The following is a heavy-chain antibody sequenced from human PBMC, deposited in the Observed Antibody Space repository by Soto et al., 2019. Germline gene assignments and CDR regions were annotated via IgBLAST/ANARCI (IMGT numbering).Heavy chain of an antibody. J-gene: IGHJ4*02. CDR1: GSIFRGYG. V-gene: IGHV3-33*01. CDR2: IRYEGSNI. D-gene: IGHD1-7*01. CDR3: ARDGIVGTTFRGSLDY. Sequence: QVQLVESGGGVVQPGRSLRLSCAASGSIFRGYGMHWVRQAPGKGLEWVAVIRYEGSNINYADSVMGRFTISRDNSRNTVYLEMNRLRAEDTAVYYCARDGIVGTTFRGSLDYWGQGNLVTVSS.